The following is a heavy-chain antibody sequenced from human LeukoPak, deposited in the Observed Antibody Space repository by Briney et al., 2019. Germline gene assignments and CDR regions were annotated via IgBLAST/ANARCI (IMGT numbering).Heavy chain of an antibody. Sequence: PGGSLRLSCAASGFTFIRHAMNWVRQAPGKGLEWVGAIRGGGGSNYYADLVKGRFTIYRDDSKNPLYLQMNSLRADDTAIYYCASALYTYGYVFFDNWGQGTLVTVSS. CDR3: ASALYTYGYVFFDN. D-gene: IGHD5-18*01. CDR2: IRGGGGSN. V-gene: IGHV3-23*01. CDR1: GFTFIRHA. J-gene: IGHJ4*02.